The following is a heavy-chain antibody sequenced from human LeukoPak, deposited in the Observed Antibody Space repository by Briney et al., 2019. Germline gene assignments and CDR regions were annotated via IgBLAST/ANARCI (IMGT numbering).Heavy chain of an antibody. J-gene: IGHJ4*02. V-gene: IGHV1-8*01. CDR1: GYTFTSYD. D-gene: IGHD1-26*01. CDR2: MNPNSGNT. Sequence: GASEKVSCKASGYTFTSYDINWVRQAPGQGLEWMGWMNPNSGNTGYAQKFQGRVTMTRNTSISTAYMELSSLRSEDTAVYCCARWVGASHYWGQGTLVTVSS. CDR3: ARWVGASHY.